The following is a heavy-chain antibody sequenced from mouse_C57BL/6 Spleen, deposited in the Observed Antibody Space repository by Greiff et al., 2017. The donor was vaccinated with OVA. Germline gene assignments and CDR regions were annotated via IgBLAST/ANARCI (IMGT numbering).Heavy chain of an antibody. V-gene: IGHV1-19*01. CDR3: ARPGGSSPYFDY. Sequence: VQLQQSGPVLVKPGASVKMSCKASGYTFTDYYMNWVKQSHGKSLEWIGVINPYNGGTSYNQKFKGKATLTVDKSSSTAYMELNSLTSEDSAVYYCARPGGSSPYFDYWGEGTTLTVSS. CDR1: GYTFTDYY. J-gene: IGHJ2*01. CDR2: INPYNGGT. D-gene: IGHD1-1*01.